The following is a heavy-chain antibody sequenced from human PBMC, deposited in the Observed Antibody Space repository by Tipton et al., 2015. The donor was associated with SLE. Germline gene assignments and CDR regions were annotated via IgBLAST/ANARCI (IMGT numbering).Heavy chain of an antibody. V-gene: IGHV4-39*01. CDR3: AIRGRGSPDY. J-gene: IGHJ4*02. CDR1: GGSISSRSYY. Sequence: TLSLTCTVSGGSISSRSYYWGWMRPPPGKGRGWIGGIYYCGSTYYNPTLKSRVTIAVDTSKNQFYLKLSSVTAADTAVYYCAIRGRGSPDYWGQGTLVTVSS. D-gene: IGHD2-15*01. CDR2: IYYCGST.